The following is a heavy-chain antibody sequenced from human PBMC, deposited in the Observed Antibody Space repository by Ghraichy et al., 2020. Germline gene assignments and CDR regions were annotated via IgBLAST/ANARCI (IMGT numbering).Heavy chain of an antibody. V-gene: IGHV3-30*02. D-gene: IGHD6-13*01. CDR2: IRYDGSNK. CDR3: AKGGTEAAAGTPNLSLDY. CDR1: GFTFSSYG. J-gene: IGHJ4*02. Sequence: GGSLRLSCAASGFTFSSYGMHWVRQAPGKGLEWVAFIRYDGSNKYYADSVKGRFTISRDNSKNTLYLQMNSLRAEDTAVYYCAKGGTEAAAGTPNLSLDYWGQGTLVTVSS.